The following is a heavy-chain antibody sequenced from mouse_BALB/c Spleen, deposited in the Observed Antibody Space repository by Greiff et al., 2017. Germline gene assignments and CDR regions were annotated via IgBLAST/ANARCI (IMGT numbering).Heavy chain of an antibody. V-gene: IGHV5-9-3*01. J-gene: IGHJ4*01. CDR2: ISSGGSYT. CDR3: ASTTVVEDYAMDY. Sequence: EVKLMESGGGLVKPGGSLKLSCAASGFTFSSYAMSWVRQTPEKRLEWVATISSGGSYTYYPDSVKGRFTISRDNAKNTLYLQMSSLRSEDTAMYYCASTTVVEDYAMDYWGQGTSVTVSS. CDR1: GFTFSSYA. D-gene: IGHD1-1*01.